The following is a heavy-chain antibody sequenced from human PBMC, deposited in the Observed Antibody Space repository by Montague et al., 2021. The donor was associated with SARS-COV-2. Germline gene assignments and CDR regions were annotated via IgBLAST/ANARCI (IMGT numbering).Heavy chain of an antibody. CDR1: GFSLSTSGMC. D-gene: IGHD3-9*01. Sequence: VKPTQTLTLTCTFSGFSLSTSGMCVSWIRQPPGKALEWLARIDWDYDKYYSTSLKTRLTISKDTSKNQVVLTMTNIDPVDTATYYCARTTYDILTGTLSAFDYWGQGTLVTVSS. CDR3: ARTTYDILTGTLSAFDY. J-gene: IGHJ4*02. V-gene: IGHV2-70*11. CDR2: IDWDYDK.